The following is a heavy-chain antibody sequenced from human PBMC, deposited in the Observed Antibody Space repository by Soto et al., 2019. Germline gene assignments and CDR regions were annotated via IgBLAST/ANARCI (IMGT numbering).Heavy chain of an antibody. V-gene: IGHV1-18*04. CDR1: GYTFTSYG. Sequence: ASVKVSCKASGYTFTSYGISWVRQAPGQGLEWMGWISAYNGNTNYAQKLQGRVTMTTDTSTSTAYMELRSLRSDDTAVYYCARDYYDFWSGYSTPCWFDPWGQGTLVTVSS. CDR2: ISAYNGNT. CDR3: ARDYYDFWSGYSTPCWFDP. J-gene: IGHJ5*02. D-gene: IGHD3-3*01.